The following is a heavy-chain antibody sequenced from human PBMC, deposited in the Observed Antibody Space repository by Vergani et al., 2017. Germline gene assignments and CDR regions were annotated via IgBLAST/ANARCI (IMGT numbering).Heavy chain of an antibody. Sequence: QVQLVQSGAEVKKPGSSVKVSCKASGGTFSSYAISWVRQAPGQGLEWVGGIIPIFGTANYAQKFQGRVTITADESTSTAYVEMSSLRSEDTAVYYCAREYYGSGSSQSVDYWGEGTLVTVSA. D-gene: IGHD3-10*01. CDR3: AREYYGSGSSQSVDY. CDR2: IIPIFGTA. V-gene: IGHV1-69*01. CDR1: GGTFSSYA. J-gene: IGHJ4*02.